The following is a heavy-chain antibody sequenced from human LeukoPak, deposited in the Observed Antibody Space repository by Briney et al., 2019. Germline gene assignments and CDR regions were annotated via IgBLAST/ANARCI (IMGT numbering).Heavy chain of an antibody. CDR3: AKDRTVGASYWYFDL. CDR2: ITTSDGNT. Sequence: GGSLRLSCAASGFTFSSYTMSWVRQAPGKGLEWVSTITTSDGNTYYADSVKGRFTVSRDNSKNTLFLQMNSLRAEDTAIYYCAKDRTVGASYWYFDLWGRGTLVTVSS. J-gene: IGHJ2*01. V-gene: IGHV3-23*01. D-gene: IGHD1-26*01. CDR1: GFTFSSYT.